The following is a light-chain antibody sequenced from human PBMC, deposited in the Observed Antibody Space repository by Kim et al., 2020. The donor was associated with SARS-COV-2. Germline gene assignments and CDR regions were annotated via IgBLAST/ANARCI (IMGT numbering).Light chain of an antibody. CDR1: NIGSKS. J-gene: IGLJ3*02. CDR3: QVWDSSSDSWV. Sequence: APGKTARITCGGNNIGSKSVHWYQQKPGQAPVLVTYYDSDRPSGIPERFSGSNSGNTATLTISRVEAGDEADYYCQVWDSSSDSWVFGGGTQLTVL. CDR2: YDS. V-gene: IGLV3-21*04.